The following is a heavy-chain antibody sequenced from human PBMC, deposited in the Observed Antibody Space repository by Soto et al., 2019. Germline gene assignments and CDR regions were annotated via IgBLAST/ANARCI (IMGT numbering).Heavy chain of an antibody. J-gene: IGHJ4*02. CDR3: ARVQFRISAFDY. Sequence: GSLRLSCAASGFTVSSNYMSWVRQAPGKGLEWVSVIYSGGSTYYADSVKGRFTISRDNSKNTLYLQMNSLRAEDTAVYYCARVQFRISAFDYWGQGTLVTVSS. CDR2: IYSGGST. CDR1: GFTVSSNY. D-gene: IGHD3-3*02. V-gene: IGHV3-53*01.